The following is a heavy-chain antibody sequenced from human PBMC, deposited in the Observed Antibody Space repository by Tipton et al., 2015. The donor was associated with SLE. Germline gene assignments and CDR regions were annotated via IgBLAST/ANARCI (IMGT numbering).Heavy chain of an antibody. CDR2: IYYSGST. J-gene: IGHJ4*02. Sequence: LRLSCTVSGGSISSSTYYWGWIRQPPGKGLEWIGSIYYSGSTYYNPSLKSRVTISVDTSKNQFSLKLSSVTAADTAVYYCARGNGWAIRASSPFDYWGQGTLVTVSS. CDR3: ARGNGWAIRASSPFDY. D-gene: IGHD2-2*02. V-gene: IGHV4-39*01. CDR1: GGSISSSTYY.